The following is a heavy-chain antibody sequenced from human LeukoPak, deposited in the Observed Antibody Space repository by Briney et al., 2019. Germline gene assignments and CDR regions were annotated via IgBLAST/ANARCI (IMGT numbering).Heavy chain of an antibody. CDR2: VHTSETA. Sequence: SETLSLTCVVSGASINSGSYFWNWIRQPAGKGLEYIGRVHTSETANYNPSLRSRVAISLDTSMNHFSLRLNSVTAADTAVYYCARDGYASGSYYDYWGQGTLVTVSS. CDR1: GASINSGSYF. CDR3: ARDGYASGSYYDY. D-gene: IGHD1-26*01. J-gene: IGHJ4*02. V-gene: IGHV4-61*02.